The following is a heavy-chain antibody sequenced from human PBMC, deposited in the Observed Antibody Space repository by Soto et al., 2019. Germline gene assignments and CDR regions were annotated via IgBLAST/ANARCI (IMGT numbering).Heavy chain of an antibody. CDR3: ARGGRRSPGMDV. CDR1: GGSISSGGYY. J-gene: IGHJ6*02. CDR2: IYYSGST. Sequence: QVQLQESGPGLVKPSQTLSLTCTVSGGSISSGGYYWSWIRQHPGKGLEWIGYIYYSGSTYYNPSSQSRVTRSVDTSKNQFSLKLSAVTAADTAVYYCARGGRRSPGMDVWGQGTTVTVSS. V-gene: IGHV4-31*03.